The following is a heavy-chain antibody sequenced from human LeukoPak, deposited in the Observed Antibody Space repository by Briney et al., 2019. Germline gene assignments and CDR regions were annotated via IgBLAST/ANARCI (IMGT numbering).Heavy chain of an antibody. CDR3: ARKERGYSYGNSD. V-gene: IGHV4-34*01. CDR1: GGSFSGYY. Sequence: SETLSLTCAVYGGSFSGYYWSWIRQPPGKGLEWIGEINHSGSTNYNPSLKSRVTISVDTSKNQFSLKLSSVTAADTAVYYCARKERGYSYGNSDWGQGTLVTVSS. CDR2: INHSGST. D-gene: IGHD5-18*01. J-gene: IGHJ4*02.